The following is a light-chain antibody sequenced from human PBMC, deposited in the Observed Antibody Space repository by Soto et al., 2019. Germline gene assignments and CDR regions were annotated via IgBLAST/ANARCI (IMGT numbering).Light chain of an antibody. J-gene: IGLJ2*01. CDR2: EVT. Sequence: QSVLTQPASVSGSPGQSLTISCTGTSSDVGGYYYVSWYQQHPAKAPKLTIYEVTNRPSGVSNRFSGSKSGNTASLTISGLQAEDEAEYYCSSYTSSSTVVFVGGTKLTVL. CDR3: SSYTSSSTVV. V-gene: IGLV2-14*01. CDR1: SSDVGGYYY.